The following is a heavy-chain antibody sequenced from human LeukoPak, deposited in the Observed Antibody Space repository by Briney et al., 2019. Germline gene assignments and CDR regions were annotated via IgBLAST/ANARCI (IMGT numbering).Heavy chain of an antibody. CDR3: ARRVGQKTTVDY. V-gene: IGHV4-34*01. J-gene: IGHJ4*02. D-gene: IGHD4-11*01. Sequence: SETLSLTCAVYGESFSGYYWSWIRQSPGKGLEWIGEINHSGSTNYNPSLKNRVTISVDTSKNQFSLKVSSVTAAGTAVYYCARRVGQKTTVDYWGQGTLVTVSS. CDR1: GESFSGYY. CDR2: INHSGST.